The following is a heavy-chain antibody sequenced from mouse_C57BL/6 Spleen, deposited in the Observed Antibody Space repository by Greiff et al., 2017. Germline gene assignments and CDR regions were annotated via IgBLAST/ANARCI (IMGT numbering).Heavy chain of an antibody. J-gene: IGHJ2*01. Sequence: HVQLKESGPELVKPGASVKISCKASGYAFSSSWMNWVKQRPGKGLEWIGRIYPGDGDTNYNGKFKGKATLTADKSSSTAYMQLSSLTSEDSAVYFCAREDGNYGLYYFDYWGQGTTLTVSS. CDR1: GYAFSSSW. V-gene: IGHV1-82*01. CDR3: AREDGNYGLYYFDY. CDR2: IYPGDGDT. D-gene: IGHD2-1*01.